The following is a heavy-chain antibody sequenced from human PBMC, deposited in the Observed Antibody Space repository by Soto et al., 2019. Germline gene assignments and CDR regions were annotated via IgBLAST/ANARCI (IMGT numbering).Heavy chain of an antibody. CDR3: AWGWTCGMDV. CDR2: IYYSGSN. Sequence: ASETLSLTCTVSGCSISSYYWHWIRQPPGKGLEWMGYIYYSGSNKYKPYFKRRVTISVDTSKNQFSLKLRSVTAADTAVYYCAWGWTCGMDVWGQGTTVTVSS. CDR1: GCSISSYY. J-gene: IGHJ6*02. D-gene: IGHD7-27*01. V-gene: IGHV4-59*01.